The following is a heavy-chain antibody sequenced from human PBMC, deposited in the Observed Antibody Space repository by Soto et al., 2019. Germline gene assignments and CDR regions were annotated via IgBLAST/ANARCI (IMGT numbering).Heavy chain of an antibody. J-gene: IGHJ5*02. V-gene: IGHV1-18*01. CDR1: GYTFTSYG. CDR3: AIVLTGYSSGWHDRWFDP. D-gene: IGHD6-19*01. CDR2: ISAYNGNT. Sequence: ASVKVSCKASGYTFTSYGISWVRQAPGQGLEWMGWISAYNGNTNYAQKLQGRVTMTTDTSTSTAYMELRSLRSDDTAVYYCAIVLTGYSSGWHDRWFDPWGRGALVTVSS.